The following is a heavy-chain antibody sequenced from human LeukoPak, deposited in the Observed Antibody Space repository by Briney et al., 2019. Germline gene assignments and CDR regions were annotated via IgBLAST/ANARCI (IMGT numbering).Heavy chain of an antibody. Sequence: GASVKVSCKASGYTFTGYYMHWVRQAPGKGLEWMGGFDPEDGETIYAQKFQGRVTMTEDTSTDTAYMELSSLRSEDTAVYYCATDYEQQLNYWGQGTLVTVSS. CDR2: FDPEDGET. J-gene: IGHJ4*02. V-gene: IGHV1-24*01. CDR3: ATDYEQQLNY. CDR1: GYTFTGYY. D-gene: IGHD6-13*01.